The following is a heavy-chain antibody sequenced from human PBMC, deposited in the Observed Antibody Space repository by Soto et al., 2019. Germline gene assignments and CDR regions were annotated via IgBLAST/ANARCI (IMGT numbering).Heavy chain of an antibody. CDR1: GYTFSTIG. Sequence: ASVKVYCKTSGYTFSTIGIIWVRQAPGQGLEWVGWIRPDNGNRKSAQRLQGRVTLTTDTSASTAYMELRSLTSDDTAMYYCARDTESNRYNDWGQGTLVTVSS. V-gene: IGHV1-18*01. CDR2: IRPDNGNR. J-gene: IGHJ1*01. CDR3: ARDTESNRYND. D-gene: IGHD1-20*01.